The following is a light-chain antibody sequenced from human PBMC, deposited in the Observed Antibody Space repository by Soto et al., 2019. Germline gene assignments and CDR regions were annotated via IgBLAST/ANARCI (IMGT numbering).Light chain of an antibody. CDR2: DAS. V-gene: IGKV3-11*01. CDR3: QQRSNWVYT. CDR1: QSVSSY. Sequence: EIVLTQSPATLSLSPGERANLSCRASQSVSSYLAWYQQKPGQAPRLLIYDASNRATGIPARFSGSGSGTDFTLTISSLEPEDFAVYYCQQRSNWVYTFGQGTKLEIK. J-gene: IGKJ2*01.